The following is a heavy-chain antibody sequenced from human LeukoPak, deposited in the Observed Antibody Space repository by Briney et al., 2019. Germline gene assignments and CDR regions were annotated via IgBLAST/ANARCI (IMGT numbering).Heavy chain of an antibody. CDR2: IYYSGST. J-gene: IGHJ4*02. CDR1: GGSISSYY. Sequence: PSETLSPTCTVSGGSISSYYWSWIRQPPGKGLEWIVYIYYSGSTNYNPSLKSRVTISVDTSKNQFSLKLSSETAADTAVYYCARVPASGSYYGSFDYWGQGTLVTVSS. D-gene: IGHD1-26*01. V-gene: IGHV4-59*01. CDR3: ARVPASGSYYGSFDY.